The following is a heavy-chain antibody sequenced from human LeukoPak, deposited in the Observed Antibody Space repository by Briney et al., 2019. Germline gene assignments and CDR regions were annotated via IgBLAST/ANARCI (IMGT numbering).Heavy chain of an antibody. CDR1: GVNVSGNF. J-gene: IGHJ4*02. V-gene: IGHV3-23*01. Sequence: PGGSLRLSCAASGVNVSGNFMSWVRQAPGKGLEWVSAISGSGGSTYYADSVKGRFTISRDNSKNTLYLQMNSLRAEDTAVYYCARAKRIAAAGLDYWGQGTLVTVSS. CDR3: ARAKRIAAAGLDY. D-gene: IGHD6-13*01. CDR2: ISGSGGST.